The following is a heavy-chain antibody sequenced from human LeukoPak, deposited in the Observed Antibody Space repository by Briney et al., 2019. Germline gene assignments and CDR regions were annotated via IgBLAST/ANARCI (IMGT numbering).Heavy chain of an antibody. V-gene: IGHV1-24*01. D-gene: IGHD5-24*01. CDR2: FDPEDGET. CDR1: GYTLTELS. J-gene: IGHJ3*02. CDR3: ATAPRRDGYNGDAFDM. Sequence: GASVKVSCKVSGYTLTELSMHWVRQAPGKGLEGMGGFDPEDGETIYAQKFQGRVTMTEDTSTDTAYMELSSLRSEDTAVYYCATAPRRDGYNGDAFDMWGQEPMVSVSS.